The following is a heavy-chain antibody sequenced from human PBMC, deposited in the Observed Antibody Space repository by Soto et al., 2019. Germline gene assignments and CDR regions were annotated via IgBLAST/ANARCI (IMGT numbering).Heavy chain of an antibody. V-gene: IGHV1-58*01. Sequence: SVKVSCKASGFTFPSSAVQWVRQARGQRLEWIGWIVVDSGNTNSAQKFQGRVTITKDMSTDTVYMELSSLRSEDTAVYYCATVGRIYYDILTGSLVSWFDPWGQGTLVTVSS. CDR3: ATVGRIYYDILTGSLVSWFDP. CDR2: IVVDSGNT. CDR1: GFTFPSSA. D-gene: IGHD3-9*01. J-gene: IGHJ5*02.